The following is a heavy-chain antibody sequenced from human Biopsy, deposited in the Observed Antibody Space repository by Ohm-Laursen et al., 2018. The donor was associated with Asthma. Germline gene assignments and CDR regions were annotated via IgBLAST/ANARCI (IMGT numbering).Heavy chain of an antibody. D-gene: IGHD6-19*01. CDR2: IYSGGTS. V-gene: IGHV3-53*01. CDR1: GFTVSRDH. CDR3: ARGDSSGWSHYYFDY. Sequence: GSLRLSCAASGFTVSRDHMFWVRQAPGKGLEWVSVIYSGGTSHTADSVRGRFTISSDFSKNTLHLQMHSLRVEDTAVYYCARGDSSGWSHYYFDYWGQGTLVTVSS. J-gene: IGHJ4*02.